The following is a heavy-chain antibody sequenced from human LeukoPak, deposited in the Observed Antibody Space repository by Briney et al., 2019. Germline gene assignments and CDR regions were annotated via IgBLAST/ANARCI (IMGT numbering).Heavy chain of an antibody. CDR1: GYAISTGYL. CDR2: IHYSGTT. Sequence: SVTLCLTCGVSGYAISTGYLWVGIRQPPGKGAEWIGNIHYSGTTYDNPSLNSRVAISVDTPKIQFFLHLSSVTAADTAIYYCARDGAGSGYSFDYWGLGILVTVSS. CDR3: ARDGAGSGYSFDY. D-gene: IGHD3-22*01. V-gene: IGHV4-38-2*02. J-gene: IGHJ4*02.